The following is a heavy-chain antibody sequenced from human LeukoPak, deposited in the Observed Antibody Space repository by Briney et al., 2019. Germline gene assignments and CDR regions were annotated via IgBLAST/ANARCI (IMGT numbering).Heavy chain of an antibody. CDR2: FDPEDGET. D-gene: IGHD4-23*01. Sequence: GASVKVSCKVSGYTLTELSMHWVRQAPGKGLEWIGGFDPEDGETIYAQKFQGRVTMTEDTSTDTAYMELSSLRSEDTAVYYCATDHGGRYWYFDLWGRGTLVTVSS. CDR1: GYTLTELS. CDR3: ATDHGGRYWYFDL. J-gene: IGHJ2*01. V-gene: IGHV1-24*01.